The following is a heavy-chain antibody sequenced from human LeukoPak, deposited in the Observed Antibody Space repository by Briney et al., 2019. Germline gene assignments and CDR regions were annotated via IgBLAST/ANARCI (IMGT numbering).Heavy chain of an antibody. CDR1: GFTFSNYA. CDR3: AKDYVGGDGYWDFDY. D-gene: IGHD2-21*01. CDR2: ITGGGSR. J-gene: IGHJ4*02. V-gene: IGHV3-23*01. Sequence: GGSLRLPCAPSGFTFSNYAMSWVRQAPGKGLEWVSGITGGGSRYYADSVKGRFTISRDNSKNTMSMEMNSLRVEDTAVYYCAKDYVGGDGYWDFDYWGQGILVTVSS.